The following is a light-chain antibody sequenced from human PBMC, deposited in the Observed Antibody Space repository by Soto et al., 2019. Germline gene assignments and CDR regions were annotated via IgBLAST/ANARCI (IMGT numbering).Light chain of an antibody. Sequence: IESRSSPPTPSFSSKDKATLSCRASQSVSSYLAWYQQKLGQAPRLLIYDASKRATGIPARFSGSGSGTDFTLTISNLYPGGFAVSSCQRRDYWRRTVRQVTKV. CDR2: DAS. V-gene: IGKV3-11*01. CDR1: QSVSSY. J-gene: IGKJ1*01. CDR3: QRRDYWRRT.